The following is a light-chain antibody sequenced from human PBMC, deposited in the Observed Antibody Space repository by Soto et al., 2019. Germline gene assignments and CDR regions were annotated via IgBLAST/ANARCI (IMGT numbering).Light chain of an antibody. J-gene: IGLJ3*02. CDR2: LNSDGSH. Sequence: QLVLTQSPSASASLGASVKLTCTLSSGHSSYAIAWHQQQPEKGPRYLMKLNSDGSHSKGDGIPDRFSGSSSGAERYLTISSLQSEDEADYYCQTWGTGIPWVFGGGIKLTVL. V-gene: IGLV4-69*01. CDR1: SGHSSYA. CDR3: QTWGTGIPWV.